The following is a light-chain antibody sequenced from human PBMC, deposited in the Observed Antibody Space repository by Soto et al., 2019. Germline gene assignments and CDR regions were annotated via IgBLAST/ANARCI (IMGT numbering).Light chain of an antibody. Sequence: TVLTQSPGTLSLSPGERATLSCRASQSVSSSYFAWYQQRFGQAPRLLIYGASSRATGIPDRFSGSGSGTDFTLTISRLEPEDFAVYYCQQYGSSSWTFGQGTKVDIK. CDR2: GAS. CDR3: QQYGSSSWT. V-gene: IGKV3-20*01. J-gene: IGKJ1*01. CDR1: QSVSSSY.